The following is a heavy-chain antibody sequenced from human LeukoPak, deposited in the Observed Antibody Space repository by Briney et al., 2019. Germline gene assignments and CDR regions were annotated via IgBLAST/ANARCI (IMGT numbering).Heavy chain of an antibody. D-gene: IGHD6-19*01. CDR3: ASEDSSGFDY. CDR1: GGSISSYY. CDR2: VYYSGST. J-gene: IGHJ4*02. V-gene: IGHV4-59*01. Sequence: PSETLSLTCTVSGGSISSYYWSWIRQPPGKGLVWIGSVYYSGSTKYNTSLKSRVNISVDTSKYQFSLKLSSVTAADTAVYYCASEDSSGFDYWGQGTLVTVSS.